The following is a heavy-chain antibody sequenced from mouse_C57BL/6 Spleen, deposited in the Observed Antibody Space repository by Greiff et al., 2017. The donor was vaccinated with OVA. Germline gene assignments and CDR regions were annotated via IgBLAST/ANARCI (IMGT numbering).Heavy chain of an antibody. CDR1: GYTFTDYY. J-gene: IGHJ2*01. CDR3: ARYPYYDHERYFDY. Sequence: EVQLQQSGPELVKPGASVKISCKASGYTFTDYYMNWVKQSHGKSLEWIGDINPNNGGTSYNQKFKGKATLTVDKSSSTAYMELRSLTSEDSAVYYCARYPYYDHERYFDYWGQGTTLTVSS. V-gene: IGHV1-26*01. D-gene: IGHD2-4*01. CDR2: INPNNGGT.